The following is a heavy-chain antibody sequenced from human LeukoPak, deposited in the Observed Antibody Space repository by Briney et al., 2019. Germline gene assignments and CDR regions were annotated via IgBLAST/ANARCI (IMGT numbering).Heavy chain of an antibody. Sequence: GGSLRLSCAASGFTVSSNYMSWVRQAPGKGLEWVSVIYSGGSTYYADSVKGRFTISRRNSKNTLYLQMNSLRAEDTAVYYCARVEMATIFDYWGQGTLVTVSS. D-gene: IGHD5-24*01. CDR3: ARVEMATIFDY. CDR1: GFTVSSNY. J-gene: IGHJ4*02. V-gene: IGHV3-53*04. CDR2: IYSGGST.